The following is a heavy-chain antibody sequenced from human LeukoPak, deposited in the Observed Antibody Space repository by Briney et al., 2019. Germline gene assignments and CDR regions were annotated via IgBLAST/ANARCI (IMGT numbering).Heavy chain of an antibody. CDR1: GYTFTSYY. V-gene: IGHV1-24*01. CDR3: ATDPGEIVPAAKGPRGDYCYGMDV. D-gene: IGHD2-2*01. CDR2: FDPEDGET. J-gene: IGHJ6*02. Sequence: GASVKVSCKASGYTFTSYYMHWVRQAPGQGLEWMGGFDPEDGETIYAQKFQGRVTMTEDTSTDTAYMELSSLRSDDTAVYYCATDPGEIVPAAKGPRGDYCYGMDVWGQGTTVTVSS.